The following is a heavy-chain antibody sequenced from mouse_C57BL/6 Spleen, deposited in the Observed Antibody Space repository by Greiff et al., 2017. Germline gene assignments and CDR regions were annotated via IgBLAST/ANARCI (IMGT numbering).Heavy chain of an antibody. CDR1: GYSFTGYY. Sequence: VQLQQSGPELVKPGASVKISCKASGYSFTGYYMNWVKQSPEKSLEWIGEINPSTGGTTYNQKFKAKATLTVDKSSSTAYMQLKSLTSEDSAVYYCARSGSHYYGSSQDYWGQGTTLTVSS. D-gene: IGHD1-1*01. CDR2: INPSTGGT. CDR3: ARSGSHYYGSSQDY. V-gene: IGHV1-42*01. J-gene: IGHJ2*01.